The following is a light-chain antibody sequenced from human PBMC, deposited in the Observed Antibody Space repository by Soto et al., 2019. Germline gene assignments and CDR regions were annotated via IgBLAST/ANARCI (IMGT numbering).Light chain of an antibody. CDR3: SSFTSSMTNV. V-gene: IGLV2-14*03. Sequence: QSALTQPASVSGSPGESITISCTGTSSDVGGYNSVSWYQHHPGKAPKLILYDVDDRPSGVSYRFSGSKSGNTASLTISGLQAADEADYFCSSFTSSMTNVFGSGTKVTV. CDR2: DVD. J-gene: IGLJ1*01. CDR1: SSDVGGYNS.